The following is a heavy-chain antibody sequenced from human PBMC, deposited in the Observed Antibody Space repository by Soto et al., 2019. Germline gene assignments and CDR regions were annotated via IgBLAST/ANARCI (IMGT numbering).Heavy chain of an antibody. CDR1: GFTFSSYG. CDR3: AKEEDIVVVVAATPLDY. V-gene: IGHV3-30*18. CDR2: ISYDGSNK. J-gene: IGHJ4*02. D-gene: IGHD2-15*01. Sequence: QVQLVESGGGVVQPGRSLRLSCAASGFTFSSYGMHWVRQAPGKGLEWVAVISYDGSNKYYADCVKGRFTISRDNSKNTLYLQMNSLRAEDTAVYYCAKEEDIVVVVAATPLDYWGQGTLVTVSS.